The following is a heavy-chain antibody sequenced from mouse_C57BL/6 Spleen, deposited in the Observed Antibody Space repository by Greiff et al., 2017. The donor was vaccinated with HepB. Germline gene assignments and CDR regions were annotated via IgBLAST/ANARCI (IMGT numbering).Heavy chain of an antibody. D-gene: IGHD2-3*01. V-gene: IGHV1-4*01. CDR3: ARRDGYSYYFDY. CDR2: INPSSGYT. CDR1: GYTFTSYT. J-gene: IGHJ2*01. Sequence: VQLQQSGAELARPGASVKMSCKASGYTFTSYTMHWVKQRPGQGLEWIGYINPSSGYTKYNQKFKDKATLTADKSSSTAYMQLSSLTSEDSAVYYCARRDGYSYYFDYWGQSTTLTVSS.